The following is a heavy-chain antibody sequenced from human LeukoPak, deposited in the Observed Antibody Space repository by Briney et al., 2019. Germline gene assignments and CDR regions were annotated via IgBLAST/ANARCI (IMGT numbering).Heavy chain of an antibody. V-gene: IGHV3-66*01. CDR2: IYSGGST. CDR1: GFTFDDYG. J-gene: IGHJ6*03. CDR3: ARDHYYYYMNV. Sequence: GGSLRLSCAASGFTFDDYGMSWVRQAPGKGLEWVSVIYSGGSTYYADSVKGRFTISRDNSKNTLYLQMNSLRAEDTAVYYCARDHYYYYMNVWGKGTTVTISS.